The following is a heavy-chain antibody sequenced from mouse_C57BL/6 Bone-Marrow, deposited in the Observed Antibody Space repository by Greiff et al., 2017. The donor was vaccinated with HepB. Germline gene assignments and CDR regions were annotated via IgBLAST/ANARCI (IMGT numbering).Heavy chain of an antibody. CDR1: GYTFTDYE. Sequence: VQLQQSGAELVRPGASVTLSCKASGYTFTDYEMHWVKQTPVHGLEWIGAIDPETGGTAYNQKFKGKAILTADKSSSPAYMELRSLTSEDSAVYYCTRRGVYYYGSSYFDYWGQGTTLTVSS. CDR3: TRRGVYYYGSSYFDY. J-gene: IGHJ2*01. V-gene: IGHV1-15*01. CDR2: IDPETGGT. D-gene: IGHD1-1*01.